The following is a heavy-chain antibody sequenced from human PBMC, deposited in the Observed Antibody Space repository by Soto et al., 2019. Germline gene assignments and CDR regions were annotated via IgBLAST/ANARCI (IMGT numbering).Heavy chain of an antibody. CDR3: AKANSGYYYDSSGYYYFQH. D-gene: IGHD3-22*01. J-gene: IGHJ1*01. V-gene: IGHV3-30*18. CDR2: ISYDGSNK. Sequence: GGSLRLSCAASGFTFSSYGMHWVRQAPGKGLEWVAVISYDGSNKYYADSVKGRFTISRDNSKNTLYLQMNSLRAEDTAVYYCAKANSGYYYDSSGYYYFQHWGQGTLVTVSS. CDR1: GFTFSSYG.